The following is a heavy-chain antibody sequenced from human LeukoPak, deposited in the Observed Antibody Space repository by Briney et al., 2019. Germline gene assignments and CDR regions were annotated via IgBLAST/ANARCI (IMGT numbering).Heavy chain of an antibody. D-gene: IGHD4-17*01. Sequence: SETLSLTCTVSGGSISSHYWSWIRQPPGKGLEWIGYIYYSGSTNYNPSLKSRVTISVDTSKNQFSLKLSSVTAADTAVYYCARYGDLRNFDYWGQGTLVTVSS. CDR1: GGSISSHY. V-gene: IGHV4-59*11. J-gene: IGHJ4*02. CDR2: IYYSGST. CDR3: ARYGDLRNFDY.